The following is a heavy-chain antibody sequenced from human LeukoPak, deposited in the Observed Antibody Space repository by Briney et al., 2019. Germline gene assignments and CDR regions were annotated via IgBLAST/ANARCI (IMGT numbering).Heavy chain of an antibody. J-gene: IGHJ6*03. V-gene: IGHV1-2*02. CDR2: INANSGDT. CDR3: ARDGARDYYYYYYMDV. Sequence: ASVKVSCKASGYTFTGYYVHWVRQAPGQGPEWMGWINANSGDTNYAQKFQGRVTMTKDTSISTAYMELSRLRSDDTAVYYCARDGARDYYYYYYMDVWGKGTTVTVSS. CDR1: GYTFTGYY. D-gene: IGHD3-16*01.